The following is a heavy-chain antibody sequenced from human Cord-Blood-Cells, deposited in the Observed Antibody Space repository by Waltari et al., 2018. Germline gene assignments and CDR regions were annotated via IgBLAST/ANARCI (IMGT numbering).Heavy chain of an antibody. Sequence: QVQLVQSGAEVKKPGASVKVSCKASGYPFTGSYMHRVRQAPGQGLEWMGWINPNSGGTNYAQKFQGRVTMTRDTSISTAYMELSRLRSDDTAVYYCARDLDQRGRLFDYWGQGTLVTVSS. CDR3: ARDLDQRGRLFDY. CDR2: INPNSGGT. CDR1: GYPFTGSY. D-gene: IGHD5-12*01. V-gene: IGHV1-2*02. J-gene: IGHJ4*02.